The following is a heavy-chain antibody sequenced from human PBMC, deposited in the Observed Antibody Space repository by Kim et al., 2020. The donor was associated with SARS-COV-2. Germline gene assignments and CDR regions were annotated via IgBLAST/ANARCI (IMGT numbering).Heavy chain of an antibody. CDR1: GGSISSGNYY. Sequence: SETLSLTCTVSGGSISSGNYYWSWIRQHPGKGLEWFGYIYYSGSTFYNPSLKNRVTISVDTSKNQFSLKLSSVTAADTAVYYCARVLLWFGEFRGFDYWGQGTLVTVPS. D-gene: IGHD3-10*01. CDR3: ARVLLWFGEFRGFDY. J-gene: IGHJ4*02. CDR2: IYYSGST. V-gene: IGHV4-31*03.